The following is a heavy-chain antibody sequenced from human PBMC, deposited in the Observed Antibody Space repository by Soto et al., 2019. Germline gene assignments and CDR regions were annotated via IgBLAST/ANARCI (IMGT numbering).Heavy chain of an antibody. CDR3: TKAGIGYYDSSGYYYGY. V-gene: IGHV3-21*01. Sequence: PGVSLSLSCAASGFTFRSFTMNWVRQAPGKGLEWVSTISSNSAYIYYTDALRGRFTISRDNAKNSLHLQMNSLRAEDTAVYYCTKAGIGYYDSSGYYYGYWGQGTLVTVSS. J-gene: IGHJ4*02. CDR1: GFTFRSFT. D-gene: IGHD3-22*01. CDR2: ISSNSAYI.